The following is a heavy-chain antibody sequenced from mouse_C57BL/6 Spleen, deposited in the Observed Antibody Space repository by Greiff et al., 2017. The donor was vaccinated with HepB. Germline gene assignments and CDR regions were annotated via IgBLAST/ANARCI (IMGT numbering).Heavy chain of an antibody. D-gene: IGHD2-2*01. CDR1: GYTFTDYN. CDR3: ARGYEYYYAMDY. V-gene: IGHV1-18*01. J-gene: IGHJ4*01. CDR2: INPNNGGT. Sequence: VQLQQSGPELVKPGASVKIPCKASGYTFTDYNMDWVKQSHGKSLEWIGDINPNNGGTIYNQKFKGKATLTVDKSSSTAYMELRSLTSEDTAVYYCARGYEYYYAMDYWGQGTSVTVSS.